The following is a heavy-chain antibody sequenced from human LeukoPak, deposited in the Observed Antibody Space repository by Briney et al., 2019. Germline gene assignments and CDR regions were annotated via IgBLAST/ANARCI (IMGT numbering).Heavy chain of an antibody. CDR3: ARVFYSKPSHYNYYYYMDV. J-gene: IGHJ6*03. V-gene: IGHV1-8*01. D-gene: IGHD4-11*01. CDR1: GYTFTSYD. Sequence: SVKVSCKASGYTFTSYDINWVRQATGQGLEWMGWLNPNSCNTGYAQKVQGRVTMTRNTSISTAYMELSSLRSEDTAVYYCARVFYSKPSHYNYYYYMDVWGKGTTVTVSS. CDR2: LNPNSCNT.